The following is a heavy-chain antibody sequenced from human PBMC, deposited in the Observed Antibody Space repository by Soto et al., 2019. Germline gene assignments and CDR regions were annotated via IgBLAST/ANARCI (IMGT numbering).Heavy chain of an antibody. CDR3: ARGMTPPGAPAWYYFDS. V-gene: IGHV4-4*07. CDR2: FSRSGTT. Sequence: SDTLSLSCRVSGGNMSDLGWGWIRKNAGKGLEWIGRFSRSGTTSYNPSLRSRVTMSADVSKNQFSLRLTSVTAADTALYYCARGMTPPGAPAWYYFDSWGQGTLVTVSS. D-gene: IGHD2-8*02. J-gene: IGHJ4*02. CDR1: GGNMSDLG.